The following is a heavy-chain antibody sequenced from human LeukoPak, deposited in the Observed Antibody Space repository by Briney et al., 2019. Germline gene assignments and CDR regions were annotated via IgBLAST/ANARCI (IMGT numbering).Heavy chain of an antibody. CDR1: GYTFTSYD. D-gene: IGHD4-17*01. V-gene: IGHV1-8*01. Sequence: APVKVSCKASGYTFTSYDINWVRQATGQGLEWMGWMNPNSGNTGYAQKFQGRVTMTRNTSISTAYMELSSLRSEDTAVYYCARANYGDYDFDYWGQGTLVTVSS. J-gene: IGHJ4*02. CDR2: MNPNSGNT. CDR3: ARANYGDYDFDY.